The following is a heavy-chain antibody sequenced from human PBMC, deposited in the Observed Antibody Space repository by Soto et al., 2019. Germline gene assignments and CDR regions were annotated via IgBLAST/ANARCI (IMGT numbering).Heavy chain of an antibody. D-gene: IGHD2-2*02. Sequence: SETLSLTCTVPGGSISRSTYYWGWIRQPPGKGLEWIGSIYYSGSTYYRPSLKSRVTISVDTSKNQFSLKLSSVTAADTAVYYCAGQVPAAIRLGWFDPWGQGTLVTVSS. CDR2: IYYSGST. CDR1: GGSISRSTYY. J-gene: IGHJ5*02. CDR3: AGQVPAAIRLGWFDP. V-gene: IGHV4-39*01.